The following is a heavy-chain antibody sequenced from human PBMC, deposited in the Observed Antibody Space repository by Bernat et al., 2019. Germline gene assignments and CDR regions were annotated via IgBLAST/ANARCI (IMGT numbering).Heavy chain of an antibody. V-gene: IGHV4-59*05. J-gene: IGHJ3*02. CDR2: IYYSGST. CDR3: ARRGTEMATNYAFDI. CDR1: GGSISSYY. Sequence: QVQLQESGPGLVKPSETLSLTCTVSGGSISSYYWSWIRQPPGKGLEWIGSIYYSGSTYYNPSLKSRVTISVDTSKNQFSLKLSSVTAADTAVYYCARRGTEMATNYAFDIWGQGTMVTVSS. D-gene: IGHD5-24*01.